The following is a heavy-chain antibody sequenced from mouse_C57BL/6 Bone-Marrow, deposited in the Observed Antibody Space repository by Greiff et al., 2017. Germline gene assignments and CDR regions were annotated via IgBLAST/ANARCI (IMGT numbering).Heavy chain of an antibody. CDR1: GYTFTSYG. D-gene: IGHD2-10*02. CDR3: AGVWSSWFAY. V-gene: IGHV1-81*01. CDR2: IYPRSGNT. J-gene: IGHJ3*01. Sequence: QVQLQQSGAELVKPGASVKLSCKASGYTFTSYGISWVKQRTGQGLKWIGEIYPRSGNTYYNEKFKGKATLTADKSSSTAYMELRSLTSEDSAVYFCAGVWSSWFAYWGQGTLVTVSA.